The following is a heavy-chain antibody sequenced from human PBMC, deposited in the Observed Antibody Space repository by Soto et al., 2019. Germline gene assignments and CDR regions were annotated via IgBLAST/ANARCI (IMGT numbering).Heavy chain of an antibody. D-gene: IGHD6-19*01. CDR2: IIPIFGTA. J-gene: IGHJ5*02. V-gene: IGHV1-69*13. CDR1: GYTFTSYA. Sequence: ASVKVSCKASGYTFTSYAMHWVRQAPGQGLEWMGGIIPIFGTANYAQKFQGRVTITADESTSTAYMELSSLRSEDTAVYYCAREPEQWLENWFDPWGQGTLVTVSS. CDR3: AREPEQWLENWFDP.